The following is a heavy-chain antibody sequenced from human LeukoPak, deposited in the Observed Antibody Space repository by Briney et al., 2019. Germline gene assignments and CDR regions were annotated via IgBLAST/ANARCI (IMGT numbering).Heavy chain of an antibody. CDR2: ISGSGDNT. J-gene: IGHJ4*02. CDR1: GFTFSTYA. Sequence: GGSLRLSCAASGFTFSTYAMSWVRQAPGKGLEWVSAISGSGDNTYYADSVKGRFTISRDNSKNTLYLQMNSLRAEDTAVYYCVKRDNSGWASYFDYWGQGTLVTVSS. CDR3: VKRDNSGWASYFDY. V-gene: IGHV3-23*01. D-gene: IGHD6-19*01.